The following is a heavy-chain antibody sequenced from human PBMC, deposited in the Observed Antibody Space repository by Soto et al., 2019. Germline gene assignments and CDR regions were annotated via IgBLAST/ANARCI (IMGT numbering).Heavy chain of an antibody. V-gene: IGHV4-34*01. Sequence: PSETLSLTCAVYGGSFSCYYWSWIRQPPGKGLEWIGEINHSGSTNYNPSLKSRVTISVDTSKNQFSLKLSSVTAADTAVYYCARPALGYYDSRRYYYASLGYSYYGMDVWGQGTTVTVS. J-gene: IGHJ6*02. CDR3: ARPALGYYDSRRYYYASLGYSYYGMDV. CDR1: GGSFSCYY. D-gene: IGHD3-22*01. CDR2: INHSGST.